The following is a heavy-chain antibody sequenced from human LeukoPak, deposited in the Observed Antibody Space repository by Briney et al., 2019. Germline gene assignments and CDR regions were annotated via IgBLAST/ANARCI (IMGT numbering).Heavy chain of an antibody. CDR1: GFTFSSYS. J-gene: IGHJ1*01. Sequence: GGSLRLSCAASGFTFSSYSMTWVRQAPGKGLEWVSSISSSSSYIYYADSVKGRFTISRDNAKNSLYLQMNSLRAEDTAVYYCARGPSGXHNTGXXXTLVTVSS. CDR3: ARGPSGXHNT. D-gene: IGHD1-26*01. V-gene: IGHV3-21*01. CDR2: ISSSSSYI.